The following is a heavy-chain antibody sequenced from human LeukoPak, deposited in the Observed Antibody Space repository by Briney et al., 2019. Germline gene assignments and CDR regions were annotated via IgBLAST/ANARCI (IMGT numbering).Heavy chain of an antibody. Sequence: ASVKVSCKASGYTFTGYYMHWVRQAPGQGLEWMGWINPNSGGTNYAQKFQGRVTMTRDTSISTAYMELSRLRSDDTAVYYCARDSGSSGYYYDAFDIWGQGTMVTVSS. CDR2: INPNSGGT. D-gene: IGHD3-22*01. CDR3: ARDSGSSGYYYDAFDI. V-gene: IGHV1-2*02. J-gene: IGHJ3*02. CDR1: GYTFTGYY.